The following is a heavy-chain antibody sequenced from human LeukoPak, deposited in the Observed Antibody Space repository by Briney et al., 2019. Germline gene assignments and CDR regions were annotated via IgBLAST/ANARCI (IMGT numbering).Heavy chain of an antibody. CDR1: GFTFSSYA. Sequence: GGSLRLSCAASGFTFSSYAMSWVRQAPGKGLEWVSSISYTGTYIYYADSVKGRFTVSRDNAQNSVYLQMNSLRVEDTAIYYCVRDRGTYRPIDYWGQGTLVTVSS. CDR2: ISYTGTYI. D-gene: IGHD1-26*01. V-gene: IGHV3-21*04. J-gene: IGHJ4*02. CDR3: VRDRGTYRPIDY.